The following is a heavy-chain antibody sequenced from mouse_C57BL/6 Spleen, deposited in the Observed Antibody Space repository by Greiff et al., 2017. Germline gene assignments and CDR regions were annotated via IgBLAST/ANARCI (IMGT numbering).Heavy chain of an antibody. Sequence: QVQLKESGPELVKPGASVKLSCKASGYTFTSYDINWVKQRPGQGLEWIGWIYPRDGSTKYHAKFKGKATLTVDTSSSTAYMKLHSLTSEDSAVYFCAYYYGSSYPAWFAYWGQGTLVTVSA. CDR2: IYPRDGST. J-gene: IGHJ3*01. V-gene: IGHV1-85*01. CDR3: AYYYGSSYPAWFAY. D-gene: IGHD1-1*01. CDR1: GYTFTSYD.